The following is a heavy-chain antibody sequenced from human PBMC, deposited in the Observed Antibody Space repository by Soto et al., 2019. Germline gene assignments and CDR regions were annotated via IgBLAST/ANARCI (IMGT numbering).Heavy chain of an antibody. Sequence: PGGSLRLSCAASGFTFSSYGMHWVRQAPGKGLEWVAVISYDGSNKYYADSVKGRFTISRDNSRNTLYLQMNSLRAEDTAVYYCAKEAILPGYSQDYWGQGTLVTVSS. CDR1: GFTFSSYG. CDR3: AKEAILPGYSQDY. D-gene: IGHD3-9*01. J-gene: IGHJ4*02. CDR2: ISYDGSNK. V-gene: IGHV3-30*18.